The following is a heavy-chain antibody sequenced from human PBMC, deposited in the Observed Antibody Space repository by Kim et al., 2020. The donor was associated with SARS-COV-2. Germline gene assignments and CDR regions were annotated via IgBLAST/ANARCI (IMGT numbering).Heavy chain of an antibody. J-gene: IGHJ4*02. V-gene: IGHV6-1*01. CDR2: TYYRSKWYN. Sequence: SQTLSLTCAISGDSVSSNSAAWNWIRQSPSRGLEWLGRTYYRSKWYNDYAVSVKSRITINPDISKNQFSLQLNSVTPEDTAVYYCARALCSSTSCYWAFDYWGQGTLVTVSS. CDR3: ARALCSSTSCYWAFDY. D-gene: IGHD2-2*01. CDR1: GDSVSSNSAA.